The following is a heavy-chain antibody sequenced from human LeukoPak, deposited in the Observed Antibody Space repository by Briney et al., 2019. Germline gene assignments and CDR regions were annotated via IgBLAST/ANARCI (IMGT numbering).Heavy chain of an antibody. V-gene: IGHV1-2*02. CDR2: INPNSGGT. CDR3: ARGPTVTVSYYYYMDV. Sequence: ASVKVSCKASGYTFTGYYMHWVRQAPGQGLEWMGWINPNSGGTNYAQKFQGRVTMTRNTSISTAYMELSSLRSEDTAVYYCARGPTVTVSYYYYMDVWGKGTTVTISS. D-gene: IGHD4-17*01. J-gene: IGHJ6*03. CDR1: GYTFTGYY.